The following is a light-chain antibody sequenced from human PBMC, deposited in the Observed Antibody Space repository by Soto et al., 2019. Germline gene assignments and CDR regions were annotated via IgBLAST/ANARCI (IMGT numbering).Light chain of an antibody. CDR3: QRYSSSLS. J-gene: IGKJ4*01. CDR1: QDINGR. V-gene: IGKV1D-8*01. CDR2: GAS. Sequence: MSQSPSLLSASTGDRVTISCRASQDINGRLNWYQQTRGRVPKLLIYGASNLESGVPSRFSGSGSGTDFTLTIIGLLHHDDSAYYYRQRYSSSLSFGEGTKVDIK.